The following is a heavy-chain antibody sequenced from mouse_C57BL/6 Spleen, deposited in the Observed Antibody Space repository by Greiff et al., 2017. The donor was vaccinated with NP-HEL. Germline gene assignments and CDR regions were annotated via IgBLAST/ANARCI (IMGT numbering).Heavy chain of an antibody. V-gene: IGHV1-26*01. CDR1: GYTFTDYY. Sequence: VQLQQSGPELVKPGASVKISCKASGYTFTDYYMNWVKQSHGKSLEWIGDINPNNGGTSYNQKFKGKATLTVDKSSSTAYMELRSLTSEDSAVYYCARNTVVAPHFDYWGQGTTLTVSS. J-gene: IGHJ2*01. CDR2: INPNNGGT. D-gene: IGHD1-1*01. CDR3: ARNTVVAPHFDY.